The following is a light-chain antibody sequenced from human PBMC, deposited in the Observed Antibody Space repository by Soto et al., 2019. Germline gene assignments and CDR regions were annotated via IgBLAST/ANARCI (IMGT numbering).Light chain of an antibody. V-gene: IGKV3-11*01. Sequence: EIFKPQTPAPLSVSPGARVPLSCRASQSLTRHLAWYQPQPGPSPRLLISGGSARATGLRARFRGGGSGADFTLTISSLEPEDLALYHDQQRNSGTPVTVGQGTRLE. J-gene: IGKJ5*01. CDR2: GGS. CDR1: QSLTRH. CDR3: QQRNSGTPVT.